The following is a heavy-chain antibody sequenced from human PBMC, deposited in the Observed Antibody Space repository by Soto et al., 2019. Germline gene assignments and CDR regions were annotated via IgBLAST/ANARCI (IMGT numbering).Heavy chain of an antibody. J-gene: IGHJ4*02. V-gene: IGHV3-21*01. CDR3: AREGVAARPGYDILTVGGYFDY. D-gene: IGHD3-9*01. CDR2: ISSRSSYI. Sequence: SGGPLRLSCEASGLPFSNYNRNLVRQAPGKGLEWVSSISSRSSYINYADSVKGRFTISRDNPKNSLYLQMNSLRADDAAVYYCAREGVAARPGYDILTVGGYFDYWGQGALVTVSS. CDR1: GLPFSNYN.